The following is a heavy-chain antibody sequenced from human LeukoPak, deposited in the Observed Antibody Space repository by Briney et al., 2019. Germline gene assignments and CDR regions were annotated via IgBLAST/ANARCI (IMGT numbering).Heavy chain of an antibody. J-gene: IGHJ4*02. CDR2: INHSGST. V-gene: IGHV4-34*01. CDR3: ARGLEGYSYGYSGFDY. Sequence: GSLRLSCAASGFTFSSYSMNWIRQPPGKGLEWIGEINHSGSTNYNPSLKNQVTMSIDTAKNQLSMRLSSVTAADTAVYYCARGLEGYSYGYSGFDYWGQGALVTVSS. D-gene: IGHD5-18*01. CDR1: GFTFSSYS.